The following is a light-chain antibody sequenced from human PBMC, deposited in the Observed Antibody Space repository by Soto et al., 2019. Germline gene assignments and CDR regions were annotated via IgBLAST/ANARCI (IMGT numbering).Light chain of an antibody. CDR1: QSVGIS. J-gene: IGKJ5*01. V-gene: IGKV3-15*01. CDR2: GAS. Sequence: EIVLTQSPGTLSLSPGERAALSCRASQSVGISYIAWYQQKPGQAPRLLIYGASTRATGIPATFSGSGSGTEFTLTISSLQSEDFAVYYCQQYNNWPITFGQGTRLEI. CDR3: QQYNNWPIT.